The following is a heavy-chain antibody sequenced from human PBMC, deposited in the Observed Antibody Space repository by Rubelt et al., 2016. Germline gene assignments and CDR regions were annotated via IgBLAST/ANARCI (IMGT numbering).Heavy chain of an antibody. V-gene: IGHV1-18*01. J-gene: IGHJ4*02. D-gene: IGHD2-2*01. Sequence: VKKPEASVKVSCKASGYTFTNFAMSWVRQAPGQGLEWMGWISTYNRNTNYTQKLQGRVTMTIDTSTSTAYMELRSLRSDDTAVYYCAGARVGCSSSNCYYDYWGQGTLVTVSP. CDR1: GYTFTNFA. CDR2: ISTYNRNT. CDR3: AGARVGCSSSNCYYDY.